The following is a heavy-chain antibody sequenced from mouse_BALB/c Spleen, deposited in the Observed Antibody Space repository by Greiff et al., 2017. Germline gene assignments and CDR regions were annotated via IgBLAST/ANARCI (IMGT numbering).Heavy chain of an antibody. CDR2: ISSGGST. CDR1: GFTFSSYA. Sequence: EVNVVESGGGLVKPGGSLKLSCAASGFTFSSYAMSWVRQTPEKRLEWVASISSGGSTYYPDSVKGRFTISRDNARNILYLQMSSLRSEDTAMYYCAREGVDYWGQGTSVTVSS. V-gene: IGHV5-6-5*01. J-gene: IGHJ4*01. CDR3: AREGVDY.